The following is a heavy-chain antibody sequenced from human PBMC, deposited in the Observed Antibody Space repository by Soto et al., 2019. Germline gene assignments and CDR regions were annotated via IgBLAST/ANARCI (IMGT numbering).Heavy chain of an antibody. CDR1: GFTFSSHG. CDR3: AKNSGYSGAHDTFDI. CDR2: ISGNGDIT. J-gene: IGHJ3*02. Sequence: SGGSLRLSCVASGFTFSSHGMSWVRQAPGKGLEWVSAISGNGDITYYADSVKGRFTISRDKSKNTLYLQMNSLRAEDTAVYYCAKNSGYSGAHDTFDIWGQGTMVTVSS. D-gene: IGHD3-22*01. V-gene: IGHV3-23*01.